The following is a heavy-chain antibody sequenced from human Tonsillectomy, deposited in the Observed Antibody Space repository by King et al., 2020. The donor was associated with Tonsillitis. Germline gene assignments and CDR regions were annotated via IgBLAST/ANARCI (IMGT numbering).Heavy chain of an antibody. V-gene: IGHV3-30-3*01. CDR2: ISYDGSNK. D-gene: IGHD5-18*01. CDR1: GFTFSKYA. CDR3: ARGLRGYSYGTLDY. Sequence: VQLVESGGGVVQPGRSLRLSCAASGFTFSKYAMHWVRQAPGKGLVWVSVISYDGSNKYYADSVKGRFTISRDNSKNTLYLQMNSLRDEDTAVYYCARGLRGYSYGTLDYWGQGTLVTVSS. J-gene: IGHJ4*02.